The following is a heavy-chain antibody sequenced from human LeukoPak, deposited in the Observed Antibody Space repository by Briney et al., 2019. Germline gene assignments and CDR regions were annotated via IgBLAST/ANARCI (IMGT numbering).Heavy chain of an antibody. V-gene: IGHV1-58*01. J-gene: IGHJ4*02. CDR2: IVVGSGNT. CDR1: GFTFTSSA. D-gene: IGHD5-24*01. Sequence: SVKVSCKASGFTFTSSAVQWVRQARGQRLEWIGWIVVGSGNTNYAQKFQERVTITRDMSTSTAYMELSSLRSEDTAVYHCAAELRMDGYNSDWGQGTLVTVSS. CDR3: AAELRMDGYNSD.